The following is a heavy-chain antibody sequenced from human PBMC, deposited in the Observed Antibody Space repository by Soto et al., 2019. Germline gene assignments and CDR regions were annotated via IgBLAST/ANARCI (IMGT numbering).Heavy chain of an antibody. CDR1: GYTFTSFP. Sequence: QVQLVQSGSEVRKPGASVKVSCKASGYTFTSFPLHWVRQAPGKSLEWLGWINSGSGDTKYSQRFQGRVNITRDIATSTADMELTTLTSDDTAIYYCARWKRGSSVSGFDVWGEGATSTGSS. D-gene: IGHD3-10*01. CDR3: ARWKRGSSVSGFDV. J-gene: IGHJ6*04. V-gene: IGHV1-3*01. CDR2: INSGSGDT.